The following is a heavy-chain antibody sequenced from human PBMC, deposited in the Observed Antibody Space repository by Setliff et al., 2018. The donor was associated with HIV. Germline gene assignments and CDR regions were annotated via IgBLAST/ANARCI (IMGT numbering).Heavy chain of an antibody. J-gene: IGHJ6*02. CDR2: ISAYNGNT. V-gene: IGHV1-18*01. Sequence: ASVKVSCKASGYTFTSYGISWVRQAPGQGLEGMGWISAYNGNTNYAQKLQGRVTMTTDTSTSTAYMELRSLRSDDTAVYYCARDVLLWFVELLTNNYYYYGMDVWGQGTTVTGS. D-gene: IGHD3-10*01. CDR1: GYTFTSYG. CDR3: ARDVLLWFVELLTNNYYYYGMDV.